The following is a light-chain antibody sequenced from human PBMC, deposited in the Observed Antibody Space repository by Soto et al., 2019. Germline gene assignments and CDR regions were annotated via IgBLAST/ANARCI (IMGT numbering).Light chain of an antibody. Sequence: EVVMRQSPATLSVSPGEGDTLSCRASQGIGDTLAWYQHKPGQTPRLLIYDTSTRATGVPTSFSGSRSVAEFTLTINRLQSEDFAVYYCQPYHILPLTFGGGTKVEIK. CDR2: DTS. V-gene: IGKV3-15*01. CDR1: QGIGDT. J-gene: IGKJ4*01. CDR3: QPYHILPLT.